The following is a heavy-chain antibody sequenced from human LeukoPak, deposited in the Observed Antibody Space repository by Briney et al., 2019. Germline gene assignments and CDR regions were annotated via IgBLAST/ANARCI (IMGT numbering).Heavy chain of an antibody. J-gene: IGHJ4*02. CDR3: ARPNDYGGLLFDY. V-gene: IGHV3-21*01. CDR2: ISSSSSYI. D-gene: IGHD4-23*01. Sequence: GGSLRLSCAASGFTFSSYSMNWVRQAPGKGLEWVSSISSSSSYIYYADSVKGRFTISRDNAKNSLYLQMNSLRAEDTAVYYCARPNDYGGLLFDYWGQGTLVTVSS. CDR1: GFTFSSYS.